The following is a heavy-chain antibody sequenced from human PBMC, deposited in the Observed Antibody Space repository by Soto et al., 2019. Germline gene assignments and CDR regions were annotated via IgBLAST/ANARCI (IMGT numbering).Heavy chain of an antibody. Sequence: ASVKVSCKASGYTFTDYFIHWVRQAPGQGFEWMGWINPNSRGTNYAPKFQGGVTMTRDTSNSTAYMELRGLRSDDTAVYYCARVTLKAGNWFDPWGQGTLVTVSS. V-gene: IGHV1-2*02. CDR1: GYTFTDYF. J-gene: IGHJ5*02. CDR2: INPNSRGT. CDR3: ARVTLKAGNWFDP.